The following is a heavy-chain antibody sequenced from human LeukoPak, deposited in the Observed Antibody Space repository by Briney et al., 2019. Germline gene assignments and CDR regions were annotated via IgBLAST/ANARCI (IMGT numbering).Heavy chain of an antibody. CDR2: IYRSGST. J-gene: IGHJ4*02. CDR3: ARLSRVEATETFAY. D-gene: IGHD1-26*01. V-gene: IGHV4-38-2*01. CDR1: DYSISSGYY. Sequence: SETLSLTCAVSDYSISSGYYWGWIRQPPGKGLEWIGHIYRSGSTYYNPSLKSRVTISVDTSKNQFSLKLNSVTAADTAVYYCARLSRVEATETFAYWGQGTLVTVSS.